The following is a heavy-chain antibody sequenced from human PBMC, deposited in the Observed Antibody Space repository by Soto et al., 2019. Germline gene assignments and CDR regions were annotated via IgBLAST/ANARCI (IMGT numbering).Heavy chain of an antibody. CDR2: NYWNDDK. CDR3: ARQTPGSLVVPAPITPYYYYGLDV. CDR1: GFSLNTSGVG. D-gene: IGHD2-2*01. V-gene: IGHV2-5*01. J-gene: IGHJ6*02. Sequence: SGPTLVNPTQTLTLTCTFSGFSLNTSGVGVNWIRQPPGKALEWLALNYWNDDKRYSPSLESRLTITKDTSKNQVVLTMTNVDPVDTATYYCARQTPGSLVVPAPITPYYYYGLDVWGQGTSVTVSS.